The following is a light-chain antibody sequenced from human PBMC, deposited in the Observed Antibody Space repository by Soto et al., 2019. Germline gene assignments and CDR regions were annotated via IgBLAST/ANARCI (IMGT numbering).Light chain of an antibody. J-gene: IGKJ1*01. CDR3: QQYNNYWT. CDR2: DAS. CDR1: QSISSW. V-gene: IGKV1-5*01. Sequence: DIQMTQSPSTLSASVGARVTITCRASQSISSWLAWYQQKPGKAPKLLSYDASSLESGVPSRFSGSGSATDFTLTISSLQPDDFATYYCQQYNNYWTFGQGTRVEIK.